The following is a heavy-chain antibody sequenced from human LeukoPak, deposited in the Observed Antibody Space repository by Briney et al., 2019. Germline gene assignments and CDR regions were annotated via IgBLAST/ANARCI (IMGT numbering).Heavy chain of an antibody. CDR3: ARSIAVAGTDYGY. CDR2: IYPGDSDT. J-gene: IGHJ4*02. D-gene: IGHD6-19*01. Sequence: RGESLKISCKGSGYSFTSYWIGWVRQMPGKGLEWMGIIYPGDSDTSYSPSFQGQVTTSADKSISTAYLQWSSLKASDTAMYYCARSIAVAGTDYGYWGQGTLVTVSS. V-gene: IGHV5-51*01. CDR1: GYSFTSYW.